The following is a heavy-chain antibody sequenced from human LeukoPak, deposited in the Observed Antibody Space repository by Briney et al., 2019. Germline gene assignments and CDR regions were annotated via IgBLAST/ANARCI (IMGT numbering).Heavy chain of an antibody. CDR2: IYTSGST. CDR3: AREPGCSSTSCYLETYYYYYMDV. V-gene: IGHV4-61*02. D-gene: IGHD2-2*01. Sequence: PSETLSLTCTVSGGSISSGSYYWSWIRQPAGKGLEWIGRIYTSGSTNYNPSLKSRVTISVDTSKNQFSLKLSSVTAADTAVYYCAREPGCSSTSCYLETYYYYYMDVWGKGTTVTVSS. J-gene: IGHJ6*03. CDR1: GGSISSGSYY.